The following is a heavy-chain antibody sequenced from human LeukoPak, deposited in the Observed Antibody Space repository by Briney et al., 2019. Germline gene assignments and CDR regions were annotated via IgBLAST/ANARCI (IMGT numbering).Heavy chain of an antibody. CDR2: IYPGDSDT. Sequence: GESLKISCKGSGYSFTTYWTAWVRQMPGKGLEWMGIIYPGDSDTRYSPSFQGQVTISADKSISTAYLQWSSLKASDTAMYYCARPGQLGEYTPYYFDYWGQGVLVTVSS. V-gene: IGHV5-51*01. CDR3: ARPGQLGEYTPYYFDY. CDR1: GYSFTTYW. D-gene: IGHD3-16*01. J-gene: IGHJ4*02.